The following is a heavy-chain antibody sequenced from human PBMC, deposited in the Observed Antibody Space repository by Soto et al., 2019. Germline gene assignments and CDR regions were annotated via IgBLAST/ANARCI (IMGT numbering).Heavy chain of an antibody. J-gene: IGHJ4*02. CDR1: GGPMSEYF. CDR2: VYYLGST. Sequence: SETLSLTCTVSGGPMSEYFWSWIRQSPGKGLEWIGYVYYLGSTDYNPSLKSRVMISVDTSKRQFSLKLSSVTVADTAVYYCARDGYDGSGSPYPTYWGPGIQVTVSS. V-gene: IGHV4-59*01. D-gene: IGHD3-10*01. CDR3: ARDGYDGSGSPYPTY.